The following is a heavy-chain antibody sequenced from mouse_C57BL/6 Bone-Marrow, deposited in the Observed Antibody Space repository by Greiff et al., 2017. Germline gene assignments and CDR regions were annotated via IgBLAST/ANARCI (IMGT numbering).Heavy chain of an antibody. D-gene: IGHD1-1*01. J-gene: IGHJ3*01. CDR2: ISDGGSYT. Sequence: EVMLVESGGGLVKPGGSLKLSCAASGFTFSSYAMSWVRQTPEKRLEWVATISDGGSYTNYPDNVKGRCTISRDNAKNNLYMQMSHLKSEDTAMYYGAREDYYGNSLFAYWGQGTLVTVSA. CDR1: GFTFSSYA. V-gene: IGHV5-4*01. CDR3: AREDYYGNSLFAY.